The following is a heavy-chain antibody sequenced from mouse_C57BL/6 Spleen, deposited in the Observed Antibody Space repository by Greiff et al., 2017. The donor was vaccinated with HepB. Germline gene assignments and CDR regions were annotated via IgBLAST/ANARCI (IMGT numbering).Heavy chain of an antibody. Sequence: DVHLVESGGDLVKPGGSLKLSCAASGFTFSSYGMSWVRQTPDKRLEWVATISSGGSYTYYPDSVKGRFTISRDNAKNTLYLQMSSLKSEDTAKYDCASQGGSYYYGSSYGWYFGVWGTGTTVTVSS. CDR3: ASQGGSYYYGSSYGWYFGV. D-gene: IGHD1-1*01. CDR2: ISSGGSYT. V-gene: IGHV5-6*01. J-gene: IGHJ1*03. CDR1: GFTFSSYG.